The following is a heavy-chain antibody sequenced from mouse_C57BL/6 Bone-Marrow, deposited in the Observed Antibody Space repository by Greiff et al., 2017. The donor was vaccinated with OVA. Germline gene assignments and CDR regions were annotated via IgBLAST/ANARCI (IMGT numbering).Heavy chain of an antibody. Sequence: QVQLQQPGAELVKPGASVKLSCKASGYTFTSYWMHWVKQRPGRGLEWIGRIDPNSGGTKYNEKFKSKATLTVDKPSSTAYMQLSSLTSEDSAVYYCAIYYDGSSPYYYAMDYWGQGTSVTVSS. CDR2: IDPNSGGT. CDR3: AIYYDGSSPYYYAMDY. D-gene: IGHD1-1*01. CDR1: GYTFTSYW. J-gene: IGHJ4*01. V-gene: IGHV1-72*01.